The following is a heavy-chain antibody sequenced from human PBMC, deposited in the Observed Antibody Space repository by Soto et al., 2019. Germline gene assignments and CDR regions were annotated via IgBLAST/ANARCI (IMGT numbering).Heavy chain of an antibody. J-gene: IGHJ4*02. CDR3: GKVMTDYSKAVGDD. Sequence: GGSLRLSCATSGFTFASYAMTWVRQAPGKGLEWVSSITTGGINTHYADFVRGRFTISRDNSKNTVYLEMKTLSAEDTAVYYCGKVMTDYSKAVGDDWGQGTLVTVSS. D-gene: IGHD4-4*01. CDR2: ITTGGINT. V-gene: IGHV3-23*01. CDR1: GFTFASYA.